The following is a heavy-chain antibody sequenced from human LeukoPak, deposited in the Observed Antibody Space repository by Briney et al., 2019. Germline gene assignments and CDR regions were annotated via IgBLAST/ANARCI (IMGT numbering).Heavy chain of an antibody. Sequence: PSETLSLTCAVCGGSFSGYYWSWIRQPPGKGLEWIGEINHSGSTNYNPSLKSRVTISVDTSKNQFSLKLSSVTAADTAVYYCARVGGSSSPLPIDYWGQGTLVTVSS. V-gene: IGHV4-34*01. CDR3: ARVGGSSSPLPIDY. CDR2: INHSGST. D-gene: IGHD6-6*01. CDR1: GGSFSGYY. J-gene: IGHJ4*02.